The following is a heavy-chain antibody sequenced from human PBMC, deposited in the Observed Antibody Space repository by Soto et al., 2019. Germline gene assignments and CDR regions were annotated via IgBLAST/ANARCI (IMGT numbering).Heavy chain of an antibody. Sequence: EVQLVESGGGLVQPGGSLTLSCAASGFTFSSYWMHWVRQAPGKGVVWVSRINPDGRGTNYADSVKGLFTISRDNAKNTLYLQMNSLRPEDTAVYYCARVGQRAWYFDLWCRGTLVTVSS. D-gene: IGHD6-25*01. CDR1: GFTFSSYW. CDR3: ARVGQRAWYFDL. V-gene: IGHV3-74*01. CDR2: INPDGRGT. J-gene: IGHJ2*01.